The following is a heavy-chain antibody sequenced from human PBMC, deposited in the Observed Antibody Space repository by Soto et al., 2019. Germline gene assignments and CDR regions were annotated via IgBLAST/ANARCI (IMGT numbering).Heavy chain of an antibody. CDR1: GGSISSSSYY. CDR2: IYYSGST. Sequence: SETLSLTCTVSGGSISSSSYYWGWIRQPPGKGLEWIGSIYYSGSTYYNPSLKSRVTISVDTSKNQFSLKLSSVTAADTAVYYCARLPRYSSRSASRYGMDVWGQGTTVTVSS. V-gene: IGHV4-39*01. D-gene: IGHD6-13*01. CDR3: ARLPRYSSRSASRYGMDV. J-gene: IGHJ6*02.